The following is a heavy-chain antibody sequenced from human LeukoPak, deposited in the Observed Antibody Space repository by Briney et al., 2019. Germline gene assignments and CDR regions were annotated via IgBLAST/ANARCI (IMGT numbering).Heavy chain of an antibody. V-gene: IGHV3-33*01. CDR1: GFTFSSYD. J-gene: IGHJ4*02. D-gene: IGHD3-10*01. CDR2: IWSDATNK. Sequence: PGRSLRLSCAASGFTFSSYDIHWVRQGPGKGLEWVTVIWSDATNKYYADSVKGRLTISRDNSTNTLYMQMNSLRAEDTAVYFCARQTYYYGSRTYYYDCDYWGQGTLVTVSS. CDR3: ARQTYYYGSRTYYYDCDY.